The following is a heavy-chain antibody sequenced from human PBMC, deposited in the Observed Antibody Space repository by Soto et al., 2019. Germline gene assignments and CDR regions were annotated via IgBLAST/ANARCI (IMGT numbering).Heavy chain of an antibody. V-gene: IGHV3-48*01. J-gene: IGHJ4*02. CDR1: GFTFSSYG. Sequence: GGSLRLSCAASGFTFSSYGMNWVRQAPGKGLEWVSYISSSSSTIYYADSVKGRFTISRDNAKNSLYLQMNSLRAEDTAVYCCARLGYPVAHWGQGTLVTVSS. CDR2: ISSSSSTI. CDR3: ARLGYPVAH. D-gene: IGHD2-2*03.